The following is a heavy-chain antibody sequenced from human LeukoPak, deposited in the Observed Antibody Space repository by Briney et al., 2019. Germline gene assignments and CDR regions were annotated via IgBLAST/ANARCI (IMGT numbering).Heavy chain of an antibody. CDR2: INRDGGPT. CDR3: ARTVKWELTGSFDY. CDR1: GFTFSSYW. V-gene: IGHV3-74*01. J-gene: IGHJ4*02. Sequence: GGSLRLSCAASGFTFSSYWMHWVRQAPGKGLEWVSRINRDGGPTNYADSVKGRFTISRDNAKNTLYLQMNSLRAEDTAVYYCARTVKWELTGSFDYWGQGTLVTVSS. D-gene: IGHD1-26*01.